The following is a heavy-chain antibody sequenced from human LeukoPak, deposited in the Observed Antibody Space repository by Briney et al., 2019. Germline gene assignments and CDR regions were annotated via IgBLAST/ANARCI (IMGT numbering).Heavy chain of an antibody. V-gene: IGHV1-69*05. J-gene: IGHJ4*02. D-gene: IGHD5-18*01. CDR2: IIPIFGTA. Sequence: SMKVSCKASGGTFSSYAISWVLQAPGHGLEWMGRIIPIFGTANYAQKFQGRVTITTDESTSTAYMELSSLRSEDTAVYYCARAVSLGDTAIVLWGQGTLVTVSS. CDR3: ARAVSLGDTAIVL. CDR1: GGTFSSYA.